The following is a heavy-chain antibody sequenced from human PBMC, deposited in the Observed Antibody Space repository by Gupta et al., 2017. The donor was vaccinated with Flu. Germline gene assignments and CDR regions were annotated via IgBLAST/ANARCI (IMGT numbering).Heavy chain of an antibody. CDR2: INPKSGGA. D-gene: IGHD6-6*01. V-gene: IGHV1-2*02. CDR3: ARSMAAPWAAFDY. J-gene: IGHJ4*02. CDR1: GYTFTGYY. Sequence: QVQLVQSGAEVKKPGASVKVSCKASGYTFTGYYMHWVRQAPGQGLEWMGWINPKSGGAEYAQKFQGRVTMTRDTSTSTAYMERSRLRSVDTAVYYCARSMAAPWAAFDYWGQGTLVTVSS.